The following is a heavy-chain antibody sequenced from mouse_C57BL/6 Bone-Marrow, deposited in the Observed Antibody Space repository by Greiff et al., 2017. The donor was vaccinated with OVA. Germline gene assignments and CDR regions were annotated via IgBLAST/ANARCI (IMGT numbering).Heavy chain of an antibody. Sequence: VQLKESGAELVKPGASVKISCKASGYAFSSYWMNWVKQRPGKGLEWIGQIYPGDGDTNYNGKFKGKATLTADKSSSTAYMQLSSLTSEDSAVYFCARPYYGRYAMDYWGQGTSVTVSS. D-gene: IGHD1-1*01. CDR3: ARPYYGRYAMDY. CDR1: GYAFSSYW. CDR2: IYPGDGDT. V-gene: IGHV1-80*01. J-gene: IGHJ4*01.